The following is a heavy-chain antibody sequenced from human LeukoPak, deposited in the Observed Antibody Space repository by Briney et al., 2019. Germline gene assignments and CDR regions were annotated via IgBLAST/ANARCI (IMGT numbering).Heavy chain of an antibody. CDR3: ARDTGIEDIVVVPAATIDY. Sequence: PGGSLRLSCAASGFTFSSYAMHWVRQAPGKGLEWVSSISSSSSYIYYADSVKGRFTISRDNAKNSLYLQMNSLRAEDTAVYYCARDTGIEDIVVVPAATIDYWGQGTLVTVSS. J-gene: IGHJ4*02. CDR2: ISSSSSYI. V-gene: IGHV3-21*01. CDR1: GFTFSSYA. D-gene: IGHD2-2*01.